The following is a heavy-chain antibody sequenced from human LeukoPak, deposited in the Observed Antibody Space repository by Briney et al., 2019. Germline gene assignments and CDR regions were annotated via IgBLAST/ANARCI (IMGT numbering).Heavy chain of an antibody. J-gene: IGHJ2*01. Sequence: SETLSLTCTVSGGSISSYYWSWIRQPAGKGLEWIGRIYTSGSTNYNPSLKSRVTMSVDTSKNQFSLKLTSVTAADTAVYYCARREYSYGPSFWYFDLWGRGTLVTVSS. CDR1: GGSISSYY. V-gene: IGHV4-4*07. CDR3: ARREYSYGPSFWYFDL. CDR2: IYTSGST. D-gene: IGHD5-18*01.